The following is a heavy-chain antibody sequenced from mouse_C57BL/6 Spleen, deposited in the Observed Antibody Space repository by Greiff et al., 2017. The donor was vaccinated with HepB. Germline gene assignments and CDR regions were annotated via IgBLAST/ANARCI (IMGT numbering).Heavy chain of an antibody. CDR1: GFNIKDDY. J-gene: IGHJ2*01. Sequence: EVQLQQSGAELVRPGASVKLSCTASGFNIKDDYMHWVKQRPEQGLEWIGWIDPENGDTEYASKFQGKATITADTSSNTAYLQLSSLTSEDAAVYYCTRTPWDYWGQGTTLTVSS. CDR2: IDPENGDT. V-gene: IGHV14-4*01. CDR3: TRTPWDY.